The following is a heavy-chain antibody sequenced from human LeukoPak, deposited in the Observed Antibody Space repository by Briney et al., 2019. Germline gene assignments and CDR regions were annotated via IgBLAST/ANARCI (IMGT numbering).Heavy chain of an antibody. CDR3: AKGVQLWLHIDY. V-gene: IGHV3-23*01. CDR1: GFNFSTYS. J-gene: IGHJ4*02. D-gene: IGHD5-18*01. Sequence: GGPLRLSCAASGFNFSTYSLSWVRQAPGKGLEWVSAISGSGGSTYYADSVKGRFTISRDNSKNTLYLQMNSLRAEDTAVYYCAKGVQLWLHIDYWGQGTLVTVSS. CDR2: ISGSGGST.